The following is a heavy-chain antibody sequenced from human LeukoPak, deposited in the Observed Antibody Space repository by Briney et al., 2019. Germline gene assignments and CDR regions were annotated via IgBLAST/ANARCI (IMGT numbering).Heavy chain of an antibody. D-gene: IGHD6-13*01. J-gene: IGHJ6*03. CDR1: GFTFSSYG. CDR3: AKAAGGYYYHYMDV. CDR2: IRFDESNK. V-gene: IGHV3-30*02. Sequence: TGGSLRLSCAASGFTFSSYGMHWVRQAPGKGLEWVAFIRFDESNKSYADSVRGRFTISRDNSKNTVHLQMNSLRAEDTAVYYCAKAAGGYYYHYMDVWGKGTTVTVSS.